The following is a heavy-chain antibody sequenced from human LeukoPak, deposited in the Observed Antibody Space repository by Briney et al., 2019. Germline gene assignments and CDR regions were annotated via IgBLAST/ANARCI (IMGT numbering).Heavy chain of an antibody. Sequence: GGSLRLSCAASGFTFDNYGMIWVRQAPGKGLEWVSGINWNGGSTGYADSVKGRFTISRDNAKRSLYLQMNSLRAEDTALYYCARDRGSSWYSYFDYWGQGTLVTVSS. D-gene: IGHD6-13*01. V-gene: IGHV3-20*04. J-gene: IGHJ4*02. CDR1: GFTFDNYG. CDR2: INWNGGST. CDR3: ARDRGSSWYSYFDY.